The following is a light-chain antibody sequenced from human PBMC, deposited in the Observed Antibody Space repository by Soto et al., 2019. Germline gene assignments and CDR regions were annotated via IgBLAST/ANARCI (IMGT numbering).Light chain of an antibody. Sequence: QSVLTQPPSVSGAPGQGVTISCAGSSSNIGADSDVHWYQLLPGAAPKLLIYGNIHRPSGVPDRFSGSKFGTSASLAIAGLQAEDEADYYCQSCDTSLSASFFGGGTQLTVL. CDR3: QSCDTSLSASF. CDR1: SSNIGADSD. CDR2: GNI. J-gene: IGLJ7*01. V-gene: IGLV1-40*01.